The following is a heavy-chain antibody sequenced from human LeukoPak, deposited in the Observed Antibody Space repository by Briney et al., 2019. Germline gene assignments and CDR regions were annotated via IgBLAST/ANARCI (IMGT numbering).Heavy chain of an antibody. J-gene: IGHJ6*03. Sequence: GASVKVSCKASGYTFTGYYMHWVRQAPGQGLEWMGWINPNSGGTNYAQKFQGRVTITRNTSISTAYMELSSLRSEDTAVYYCARGLLVPAAIYYYYYYMDVWGKGTTVTVSS. CDR3: ARGLLVPAAIYYYYYYMDV. D-gene: IGHD2-2*02. CDR2: INPNSGGT. CDR1: GYTFTGYY. V-gene: IGHV1-2*02.